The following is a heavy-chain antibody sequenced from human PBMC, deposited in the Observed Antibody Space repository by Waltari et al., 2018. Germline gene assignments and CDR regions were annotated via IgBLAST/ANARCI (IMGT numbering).Heavy chain of an antibody. D-gene: IGHD2-21*02. J-gene: IGHJ5*02. V-gene: IGHV4-39*01. CDR2: IEYSGTP. Sequence: QLRLQESGPGLVKPSDTLSLTCTVSGGSISSTNYYWGWIRQPPGKGLEWIGSIEYSGTPYYNPSLNGRFTMSADTSTNQFSLKLSSVTAADTAVYYCARHQDWVVVSATWFDPWGQGTLVTVSS. CDR1: GGSISSTNYY. CDR3: ARHQDWVVVSATWFDP.